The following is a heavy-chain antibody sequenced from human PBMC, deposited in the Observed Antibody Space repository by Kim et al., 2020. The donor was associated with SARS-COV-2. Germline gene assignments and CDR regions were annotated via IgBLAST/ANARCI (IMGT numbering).Heavy chain of an antibody. J-gene: IGHJ5*02. Sequence: SETLSLTCTVSGGSISSSSYYWGWIRQPPGKGLEWIGRIYNSGSTYYNPSLKSRVTISVDTSKNQFSLKLSSVTAADTAVYYCARHIFRRWLSDHGPAHTRRGDWFDPWGQGTLVTVSS. CDR3: ARHIFRRWLSDHGPAHTRRGDWFDP. CDR2: IYNSGST. V-gene: IGHV4-39*01. D-gene: IGHD3-22*01. CDR1: GGSISSSSYY.